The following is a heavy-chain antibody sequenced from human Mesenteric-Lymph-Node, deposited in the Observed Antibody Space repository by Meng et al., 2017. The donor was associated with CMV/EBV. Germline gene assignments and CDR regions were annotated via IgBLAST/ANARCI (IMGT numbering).Heavy chain of an antibody. CDR2: IRYDEGNK. CDR3: AKDITDFGVAGRGMDV. D-gene: IGHD3-3*01. V-gene: IGHV3-30*02. CDR1: GFTFSGYG. Sequence: GGSLRLSCAASGFTFSGYGMHWVRQAPGKGLEWVAFIRYDEGNKYYADSVKGRFTISRDNSENTLYLQMNSLRAEDTAVYYCAKDITDFGVAGRGMDVWGQGITVTVSS. J-gene: IGHJ6*02.